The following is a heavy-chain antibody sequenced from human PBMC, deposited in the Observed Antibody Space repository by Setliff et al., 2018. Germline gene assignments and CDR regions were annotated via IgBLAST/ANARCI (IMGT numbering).Heavy chain of an antibody. D-gene: IGHD3-3*01. V-gene: IGHV4-39*01. J-gene: IGHJ4*02. CDR1: GASIRNNYY. Sequence: SETLSLTCAVSGASIRNNYYWGWIRQSPGTGLEWIGSIFYNGMAYYTPSLKSRVTISVDSSKSQFSLKMTSVTAADTAVYYCAARSTPYYDLWSGPLDYWGLGTLVTVSS. CDR3: AARSTPYYDLWSGPLDY. CDR2: IFYNGMA.